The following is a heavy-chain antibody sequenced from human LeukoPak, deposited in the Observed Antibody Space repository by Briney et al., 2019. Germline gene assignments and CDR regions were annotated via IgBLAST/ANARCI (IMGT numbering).Heavy chain of an antibody. CDR2: ISGSGGST. J-gene: IGHJ4*02. CDR1: GFTFSNYA. Sequence: PGGSLRLSCAASGFTFSNYAMSWVRQAPGKGLEWVSAISGSGGSTYYADSVKGRFTISRDNSKNTLYLQMNSLRAEDTAVYYCANALPGYSYGLPLFDYWGQGTLVTVSS. V-gene: IGHV3-23*01. D-gene: IGHD5-18*01. CDR3: ANALPGYSYGLPLFDY.